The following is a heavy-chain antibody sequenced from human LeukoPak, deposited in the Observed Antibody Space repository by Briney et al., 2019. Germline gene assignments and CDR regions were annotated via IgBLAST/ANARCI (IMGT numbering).Heavy chain of an antibody. J-gene: IGHJ4*02. Sequence: SETLSLTCAVYGGSFSGYYWSWIRQPPGKGLEWIGEINHSGSTNYNPSLKSRVTISVDTSKNQFSLKLSSVTAADTAMYYCARVRGYCSGGSCYSSRFDYWGQGTLVTVSS. V-gene: IGHV4-34*01. CDR1: GGSFSGYY. CDR2: INHSGST. CDR3: ARVRGYCSGGSCYSSRFDY. D-gene: IGHD2-15*01.